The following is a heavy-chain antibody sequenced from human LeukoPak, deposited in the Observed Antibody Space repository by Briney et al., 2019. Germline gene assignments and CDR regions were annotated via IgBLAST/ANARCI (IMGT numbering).Heavy chain of an antibody. D-gene: IGHD1-26*01. V-gene: IGHV1-2*02. CDR3: ASWMSYYVLDFDY. Sequence: ASVKVSCKASGYTFTGYYMHWVRQAPGQGLEWMGWINPNSGGTNYAQKFQGRVTMTRDTSISTAYMELSRLRSDDTAVYYCASWMSYYVLDFDYWGQGTLVTVSS. CDR2: INPNSGGT. J-gene: IGHJ4*02. CDR1: GYTFTGYY.